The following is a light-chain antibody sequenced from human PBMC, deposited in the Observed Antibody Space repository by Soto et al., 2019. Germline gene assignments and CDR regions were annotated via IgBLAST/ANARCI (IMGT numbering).Light chain of an antibody. CDR3: QQYSVTLLT. CDR2: RTS. J-gene: IGKJ4*01. CDR1: QDVSVY. Sequence: IQMIQSPSSLSASVGDTVTITCRASQDVSVYVAWYQHKAGQGPRLLIHRTSTLQFGVPSRFSGSGSGIEFTLTISDLEPDDSATYYCQQYSVTLLTFGGGTKV. V-gene: IGKV1-5*03.